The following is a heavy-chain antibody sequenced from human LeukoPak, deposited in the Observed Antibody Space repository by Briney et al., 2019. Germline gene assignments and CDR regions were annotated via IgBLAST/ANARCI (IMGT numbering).Heavy chain of an antibody. Sequence: GGSLRLSCAASGFTFRSYAMTWVRQAPGKGLEWVSAISGSGGSTYYADSVKGRFTISRDNSKNTLYLQMNSLRAEDTAVYYCAKVPRREQLRFLEWLLYLRYYFDYWGQGTLVTVSS. CDR3: AKVPRREQLRFLEWLLYLRYYFDY. CDR1: GFTFRSYA. CDR2: ISGSGGST. J-gene: IGHJ4*02. D-gene: IGHD3-3*01. V-gene: IGHV3-23*01.